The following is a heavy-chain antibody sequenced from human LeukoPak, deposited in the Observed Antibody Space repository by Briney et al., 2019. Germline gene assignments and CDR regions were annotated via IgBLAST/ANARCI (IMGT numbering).Heavy chain of an antibody. Sequence: GGSLRLSCAASAFSFSSYWMSWVRQAPGKGLEWVANIKEDGSEKYYVDSVKGRFTISRDNAKNSLYLQMNSLRAEGTAVYYCARDRISAISRGWFDPWGQGTLVTVSS. V-gene: IGHV3-7*01. CDR1: AFSFSSYW. J-gene: IGHJ5*02. CDR3: ARDRISAISRGWFDP. D-gene: IGHD2-21*01. CDR2: IKEDGSEK.